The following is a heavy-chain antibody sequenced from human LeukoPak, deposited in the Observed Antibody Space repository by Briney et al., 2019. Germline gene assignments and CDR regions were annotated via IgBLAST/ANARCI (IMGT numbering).Heavy chain of an antibody. CDR1: GGSIRSGSYH. V-gene: IGHV4-61*02. J-gene: IGHJ4*02. CDR2: IYSSGGT. CDR3: AREQNSGYSPPYGDFDT. Sequence: SETLSLTCTVSGGSIRSGSYHWSWIRQPAGKGLEWIGRIYSSGGTNYNPSLKSRVTISVDTSKNQFSLKLSSVTAEARTVYYSAREQNSGYSPPYGDFDTWGQRNLVTVSS. D-gene: IGHD5-18*01.